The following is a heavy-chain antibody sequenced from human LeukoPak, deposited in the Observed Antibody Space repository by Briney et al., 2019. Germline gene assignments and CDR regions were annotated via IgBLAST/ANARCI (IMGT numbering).Heavy chain of an antibody. D-gene: IGHD4-23*01. CDR2: IYYSGST. J-gene: IGHJ5*02. V-gene: IGHV4-30-4*01. Sequence: SSETLSLTCTVSGGSISSGDYYWSWIRQPPGKGLEWIGYIYYSGSTYYNPSLKSRVTISVDTSKNQFSLKLSSVTAADTAVYYCAREDGYGGNSRWFDPWGQGTLVTVSS. CDR3: AREDGYGGNSRWFDP. CDR1: GGSISSGDYY.